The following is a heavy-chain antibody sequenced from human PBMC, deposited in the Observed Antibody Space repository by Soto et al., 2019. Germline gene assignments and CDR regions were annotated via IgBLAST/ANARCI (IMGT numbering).Heavy chain of an antibody. Sequence: PGGSLRLSCVASGFTFSNYAMHWVRQAPGKGLEWVALTSYGGNNEYYTDSVKGRFTISRDNSKNTLFLQMNSPRPEDTAVYYCAKDKGVFNWATSYFDYWGQGALVTVSS. CDR1: GFTFSNYA. D-gene: IGHD1-1*01. V-gene: IGHV3-30*18. CDR3: AKDKGVFNWATSYFDY. CDR2: TSYGGNNE. J-gene: IGHJ4*02.